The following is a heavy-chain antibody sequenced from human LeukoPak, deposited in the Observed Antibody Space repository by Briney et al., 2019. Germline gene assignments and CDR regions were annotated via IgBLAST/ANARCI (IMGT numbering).Heavy chain of an antibody. Sequence: SETLSLTCTVSGGSISSSSYYWGWIRQPPGKGLELIGSIYYSGSTYYNPSLKSRVTISVDTTKKHSSLKLSSVTAAATAVYYCARLLSDTAMVIYYFDYWGQGTLVTVSS. CDR3: ARLLSDTAMVIYYFDY. V-gene: IGHV4-39*02. J-gene: IGHJ4*02. D-gene: IGHD5-18*01. CDR2: IYYSGST. CDR1: GGSISSSSYY.